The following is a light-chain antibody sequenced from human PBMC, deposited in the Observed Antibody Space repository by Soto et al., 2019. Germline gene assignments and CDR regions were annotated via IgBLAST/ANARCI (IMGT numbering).Light chain of an antibody. Sequence: ELVMTQSPATLSVSPGERLTLSRRASQSVRSNLAWYQQKPGQAPRLLIYDTSIRATGVPARFSGSGSGTDFTLTISRLEPEDFAVYYCKQYGSSPWTVGQGTKVDIK. J-gene: IGKJ1*01. CDR3: KQYGSSPWT. V-gene: IGKV3-20*01. CDR2: DTS. CDR1: QSVRSN.